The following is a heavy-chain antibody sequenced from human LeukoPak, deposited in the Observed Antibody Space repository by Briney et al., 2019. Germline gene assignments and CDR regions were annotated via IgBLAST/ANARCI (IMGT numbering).Heavy chain of an antibody. Sequence: SETLSLTCTVSGGSISSYYWSWIRQPAGKGLEWIGRIYTSGSTNYNPSLKSRVTVSVDTSKNQFSLKLSSVTAADTAVYYCARGFSSSWYRSFGYWGQGTLVTVSS. CDR3: ARGFSSSWYRSFGY. J-gene: IGHJ4*02. V-gene: IGHV4-4*07. CDR1: GGSISSYY. D-gene: IGHD6-13*01. CDR2: IYTSGST.